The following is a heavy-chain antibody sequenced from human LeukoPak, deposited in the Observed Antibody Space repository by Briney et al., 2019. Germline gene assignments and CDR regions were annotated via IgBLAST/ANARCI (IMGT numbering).Heavy chain of an antibody. CDR3: AKDLALTGSYGLDV. CDR2: ISGGGDRA. D-gene: IGHD3-9*01. Sequence: GGSLRLSCAASGFTFSSYAMNWVRQAPEKGLEWVSAISGGGDRAYFADSVKGRFTVSRDNSKNTLYLQMNSLRAEDTAVYYCAKDLALTGSYGLDVWGQGTTVTVSS. CDR1: GFTFSSYA. J-gene: IGHJ6*02. V-gene: IGHV3-23*01.